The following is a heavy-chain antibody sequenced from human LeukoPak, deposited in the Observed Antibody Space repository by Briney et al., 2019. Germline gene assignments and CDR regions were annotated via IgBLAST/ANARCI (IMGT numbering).Heavy chain of an antibody. D-gene: IGHD7-27*01. CDR1: GGSYSGYC. Sequence: TSETLSLTCAVYGGSYSGYCWSWIRQPPGKGLEWIGEINHSGSTNYNPSLKSRVTISVDTSKSQFSLKLSSVTAADTAVYYCAIRTGNFDYWGQGTLVTVSS. CDR3: AIRTGNFDY. J-gene: IGHJ4*02. CDR2: INHSGST. V-gene: IGHV4-34*01.